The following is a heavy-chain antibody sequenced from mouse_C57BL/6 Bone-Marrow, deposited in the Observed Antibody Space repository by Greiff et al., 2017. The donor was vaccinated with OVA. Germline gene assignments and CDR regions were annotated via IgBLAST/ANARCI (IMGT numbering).Heavy chain of an antibody. V-gene: IGHV8-8*01. Sequence: QVTLKESGPGILQPSQTLSLTCSFSGFSLSTFGMGVGWIRQPSGQGLVWLAHIWWGDAKYYNPALKSRLTISKDTSKNQVFRKIAKVDTADTATYYCARIGPYAMDYWGQGTSVTVSS. J-gene: IGHJ4*01. CDR3: ARIGPYAMDY. CDR1: GFSLSTFGMG. CDR2: IWWGDAK.